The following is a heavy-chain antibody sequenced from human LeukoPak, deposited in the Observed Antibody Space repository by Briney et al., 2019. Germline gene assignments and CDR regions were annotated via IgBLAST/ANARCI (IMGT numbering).Heavy chain of an antibody. CDR1: GYTFTSYG. Sequence: ASVKVSCKASGYTFTSYGISWVRQAPGQGLEWVGWISAYNGNTNYAQKLQGRVTMTTDTSTSTAYMELRSLRSDDTAAYYCARDLSHGDYRDWFDPWGQGTLVTVSS. CDR2: ISAYNGNT. CDR3: ARDLSHGDYRDWFDP. D-gene: IGHD4-17*01. V-gene: IGHV1-18*01. J-gene: IGHJ5*02.